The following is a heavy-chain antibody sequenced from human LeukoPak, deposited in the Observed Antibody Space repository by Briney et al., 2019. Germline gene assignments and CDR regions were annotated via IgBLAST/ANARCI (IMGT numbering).Heavy chain of an antibody. J-gene: IGHJ4*02. CDR1: GYTFTSYY. Sequence: GASVKVSCKASGYTFTSYYMHWVRQAPGQGLEWMGIINPSGGSTSYAQKFQGRVTMTRDTSTSTVYMELSSLRSEDTAVYYCARDGVEMATMVPSDYWGQGTLVTVSS. D-gene: IGHD5-24*01. CDR2: INPSGGST. CDR3: ARDGVEMATMVPSDY. V-gene: IGHV1-46*01.